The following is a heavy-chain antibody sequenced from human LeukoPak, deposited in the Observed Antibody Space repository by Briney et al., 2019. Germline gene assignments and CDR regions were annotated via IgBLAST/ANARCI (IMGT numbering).Heavy chain of an antibody. J-gene: IGHJ6*03. CDR1: GYTFTGYY. CDR2: INPNSGGT. CDR3: ATAGKTYYDFWSGYLDYYYYYYMDV. D-gene: IGHD3-3*01. Sequence: ASVKVSCKASGYTFTGYYMHWVRQAPGQGLEWMGWINPNSGGTNYAQKFQGRVTMTRDTSISTAYMELSRLRSDDTAVYYCATAGKTYYDFWSGYLDYYYYYYMDVWGKGTTVTVSS. V-gene: IGHV1-2*02.